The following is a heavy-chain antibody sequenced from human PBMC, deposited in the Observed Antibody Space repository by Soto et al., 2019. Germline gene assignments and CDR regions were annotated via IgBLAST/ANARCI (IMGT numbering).Heavy chain of an antibody. CDR1: GFTFSSYW. J-gene: IGHJ4*02. D-gene: IGHD3-3*01. CDR2: IKQDGSEK. V-gene: IGHV3-7*01. Sequence: PGGSLRLSCAASGFTFSSYWMSWVRQAPGKGLEWVANIKQDGSEKYYVDSVKGRFTISRDNAKNSLYLQMNSLRAEDTAVYYCARGLNYDFWSGYENYFDYWGQGTLVTVSS. CDR3: ARGLNYDFWSGYENYFDY.